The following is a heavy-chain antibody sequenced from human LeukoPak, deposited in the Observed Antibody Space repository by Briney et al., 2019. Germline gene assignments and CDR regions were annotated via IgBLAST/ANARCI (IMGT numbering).Heavy chain of an antibody. D-gene: IGHD1-26*01. CDR3: AREARGSGRDFDY. V-gene: IGHV3-11*01. Sequence: GGSLRLSCAASAFSFSDSYMSWLRQAPGMGLEWISYIGTRSNPIYYADSVKGRFTISTDDAKNSLYLQMNSLRDEDTAVYFCAREARGSGRDFDYWGQGILVTVSS. J-gene: IGHJ4*02. CDR2: IGTRSNPI. CDR1: AFSFSDSY.